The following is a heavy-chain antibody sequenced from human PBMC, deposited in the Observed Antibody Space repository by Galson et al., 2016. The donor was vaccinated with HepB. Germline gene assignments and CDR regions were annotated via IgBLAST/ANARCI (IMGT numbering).Heavy chain of an antibody. CDR2: IHHSGST. J-gene: IGHJ4*02. Sequence: ETLSLTCGVNGGSFSVYYWTWIRQPPGKGLEWIGEIHHSGSTHYNPSLKSRVTISMDTSKKQFSLKLNSVTAADTAVYYCARGRNPESRFLEWLRYWDQGTRVTVSS. V-gene: IGHV4-34*01. CDR3: ARGRNPESRFLEWLRY. D-gene: IGHD3-3*01. CDR1: GGSFSVYY.